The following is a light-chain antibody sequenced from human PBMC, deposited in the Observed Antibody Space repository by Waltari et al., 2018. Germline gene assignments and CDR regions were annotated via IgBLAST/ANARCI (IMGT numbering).Light chain of an antibody. CDR3: QTGGHGTWV. CDR2: INSDGSH. CDR1: SGHSCNV. J-gene: IGLJ3*02. Sequence: QLVLTQSPSASASMGASVKLTCTLSSGHSCNVIAWHQQQPEQCPRYLMMINSDGSHSKGDEIPDRFSGSSSGAERYLTISSLQSEDEADYYCQTGGHGTWVFGGGTKLTVL. V-gene: IGLV4-69*01.